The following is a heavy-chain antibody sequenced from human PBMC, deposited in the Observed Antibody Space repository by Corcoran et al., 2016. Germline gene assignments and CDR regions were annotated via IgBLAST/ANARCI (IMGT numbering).Heavy chain of an antibody. D-gene: IGHD5-12*01. CDR1: GGSISSSSYY. J-gene: IGHJ4*02. CDR2: IYYSGST. CDR3: ARRGGSGYDTRPFDY. V-gene: IGHV4-39*01. Sequence: QLQLQESGPGLVKPSETLSLTCTVSGGSISSSSYYWGWIRQPPGKGLEWIGSIYYSGSTYYNPSLKSRVTISVDTSKNQFSLKLSSVTAADTAVYYWARRGGSGYDTRPFDYWGQGTLVTVSS.